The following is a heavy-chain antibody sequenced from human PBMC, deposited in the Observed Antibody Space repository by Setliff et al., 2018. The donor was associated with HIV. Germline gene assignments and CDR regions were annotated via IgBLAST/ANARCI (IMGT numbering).Heavy chain of an antibody. CDR2: INHSGNT. CDR3: ARVIGWNDASDC. D-gene: IGHD1-1*01. Sequence: SETLSLTCAVYGGSFSGHYWTWIRQPPGKGLEWIGAINHSGNTNYNPSLKSRVIMSVDASKNQFSLRLTSVTAADTALYYCARVIGWNDASDCWGQGTVVTVSS. CDR1: GGSFSGHY. J-gene: IGHJ4*02. V-gene: IGHV4-34*01.